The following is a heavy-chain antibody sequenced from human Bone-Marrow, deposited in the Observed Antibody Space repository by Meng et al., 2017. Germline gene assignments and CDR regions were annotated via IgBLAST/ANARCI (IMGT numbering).Heavy chain of an antibody. D-gene: IGHD2-15*01. CDR2: INHSGST. V-gene: IGHV4-34*01. Sequence: QPQSGGARRLKPSETLLLPCAVYGGSFSGYYWSWIRQPPGKGLEWIGEINHSGSTNYNPSLKSRVTISVDTSKNQFSLKLNSVTVADTAVYYCARGRASCSSGGCSLGWFDPWGQGTLVTVSS. J-gene: IGHJ5*02. CDR1: GGSFSGYY. CDR3: ARGRASCSSGGCSLGWFDP.